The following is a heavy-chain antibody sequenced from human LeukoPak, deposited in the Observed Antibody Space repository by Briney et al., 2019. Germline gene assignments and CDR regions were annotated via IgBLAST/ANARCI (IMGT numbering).Heavy chain of an antibody. D-gene: IGHD5-12*01. Sequence: GGSLRLSCAASGXTFDDYGMSWVRQAPGKGLEWVSGINWNGGSTGYADSVKGRFTISRDNAKNTLYLQMSSLRAEDTAVYYCAREGATDWYFHLWGRGTLVTVSS. J-gene: IGHJ2*01. V-gene: IGHV3-20*04. CDR3: AREGATDWYFHL. CDR2: INWNGGST. CDR1: GXTFDDYG.